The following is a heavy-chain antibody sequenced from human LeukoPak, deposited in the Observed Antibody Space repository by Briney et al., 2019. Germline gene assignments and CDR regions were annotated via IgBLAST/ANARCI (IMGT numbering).Heavy chain of an antibody. CDR3: ASSFSSGWYSSGGIDY. CDR2: IIPIFGTA. Sequence: ASVKVSCKASGYTFTSYGISWVRQAPGQGLERMGRIIPIFGTANYAQKFQGRVTITTDESTSTAYMELSSLRSEDTAVYYCASSFSSGWYSSGGIDYWGQGTLVTVSS. CDR1: GYTFTSYG. V-gene: IGHV1-69*05. J-gene: IGHJ4*02. D-gene: IGHD6-19*01.